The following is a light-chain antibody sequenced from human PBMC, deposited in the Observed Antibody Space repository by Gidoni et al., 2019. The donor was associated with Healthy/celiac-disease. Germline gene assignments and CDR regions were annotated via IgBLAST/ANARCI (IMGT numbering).Light chain of an antibody. Sequence: EIVLTQSPATLSLSPGERATLSCRVSQSVSRYLAWYQQKPGQAPRLLIYDASNRATGIPARFSGSGSGTDFTLTISNLEPEDFAVYYCQQRSNWPPGYTFGQGTKLEIK. CDR1: QSVSRY. J-gene: IGKJ2*01. CDR2: DAS. V-gene: IGKV3-11*01. CDR3: QQRSNWPPGYT.